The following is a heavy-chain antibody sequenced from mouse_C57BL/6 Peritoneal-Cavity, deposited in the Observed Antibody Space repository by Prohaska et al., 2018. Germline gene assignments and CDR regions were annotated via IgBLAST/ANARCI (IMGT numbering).Heavy chain of an antibody. D-gene: IGHD1-1*01. V-gene: IGHV1-64*01. CDR3: ARDRGYGSSFFAY. Sequence: NYNEKFKSKATLTVDKSSSTAYMQLSSLTSEDSAVYYCARDRGYGSSFFAYWGQGTLVTVSA. J-gene: IGHJ3*01.